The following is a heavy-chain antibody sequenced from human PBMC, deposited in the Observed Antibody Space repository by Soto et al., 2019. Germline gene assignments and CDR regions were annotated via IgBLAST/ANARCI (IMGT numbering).Heavy chain of an antibody. J-gene: IGHJ4*02. CDR1: GFTFSSYS. D-gene: IGHD3-9*01. V-gene: IGHV3-48*01. Sequence: GGSLRLSCAASGFTFSSYSMNWVRQAPGKGLEWVSYISSSSSTIYYADSVKGRFTISRDNAKNSLYLQMNSLRAEDTAVYYCVRDCAGNYDILTGCDVGSYHYWGQGTLVTVSS. CDR3: VRDCAGNYDILTGCDVGSYHY. CDR2: ISSSSSTI.